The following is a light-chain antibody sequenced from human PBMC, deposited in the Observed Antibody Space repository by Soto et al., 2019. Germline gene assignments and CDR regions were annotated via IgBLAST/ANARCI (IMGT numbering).Light chain of an antibody. Sequence: DIQMTQSPSSLSASVGDRVTITCRASQSLSSYLHWYQQKPGKAPKLLIYAASSWQSGVPSRFSGSGSGTDFTLTISSLQPEDFATYYGQQSYSTLRTFGQGNKVEI. CDR2: AAS. V-gene: IGKV1-39*01. CDR3: QQSYSTLRT. J-gene: IGKJ1*01. CDR1: QSLSSY.